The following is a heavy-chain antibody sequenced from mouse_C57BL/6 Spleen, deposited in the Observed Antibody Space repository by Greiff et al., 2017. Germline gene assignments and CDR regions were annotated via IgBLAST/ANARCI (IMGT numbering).Heavy chain of an antibody. V-gene: IGHV1-82*01. J-gene: IGHJ3*01. CDR3: ARYGNYRAY. D-gene: IGHD2-1*01. Sequence: QVQLQQSGPELVKPGASVKISCKASGYAFSSSWMNWVKQRPGKGLEWIGRIYPGDGDTNYNGKFKGKATLTADKSSSTAYMQLSSLTSEDSAVYCCARYGNYRAYWGQGTLVTVSA. CDR1: GYAFSSSW. CDR2: IYPGDGDT.